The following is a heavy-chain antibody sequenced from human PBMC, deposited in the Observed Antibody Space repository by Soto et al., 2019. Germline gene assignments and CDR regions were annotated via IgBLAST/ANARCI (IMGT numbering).Heavy chain of an antibody. CDR3: ARETHPWVAVPVRQLKSTWWFDS. J-gene: IGHJ5*01. D-gene: IGHD6-19*01. CDR2: INHSGST. CDR1: GESFSVYY. V-gene: IGHV4-34*01. Sequence: QVQLQQWGAGLLKPSETLSLTCGVYGESFSVYYWSWIRQPPGKGLEWIGEINHSGSTNYNPSLKSRVTISVDTSKNHLSLKLSSVTAADTDVYYCARETHPWVAVPVRQLKSTWWFDSWGQGTLVTVSS.